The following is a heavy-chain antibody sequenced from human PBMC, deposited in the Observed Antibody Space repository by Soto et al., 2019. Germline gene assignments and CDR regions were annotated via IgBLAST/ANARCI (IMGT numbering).Heavy chain of an antibody. CDR3: ARDYGGNSGLDY. V-gene: IGHV4-61*01. CDR2: INYSGST. D-gene: IGHD4-17*01. CDR1: RGSVSIDIYY. Sequence: QVQLQESGPGLVKPSETLSLTCTVSRGSVSIDIYYWSWIRQSPGKGLEWMGYINYSGSTNYNPSLKNRVTISVDTSKNQFSLMLSSVSAADTAVYYCARDYGGNSGLDYWGQGTLVTVSS. J-gene: IGHJ4*02.